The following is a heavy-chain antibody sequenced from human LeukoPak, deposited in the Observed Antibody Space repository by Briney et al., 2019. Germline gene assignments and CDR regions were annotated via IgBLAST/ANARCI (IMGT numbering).Heavy chain of an antibody. J-gene: IGHJ5*02. CDR2: ISYDGSNK. CDR3: AREVSGRNQFGELDWFDP. V-gene: IGHV3-30-3*01. CDR1: GFTFSSYA. D-gene: IGHD3-10*01. Sequence: GGSLRLSCAASGFTFSSYAMHWVRQAPGKGLEWVAVISYDGSNKYYADSVKGRFTISRDNSKNTLYLQMNSLRAEDTAVYYCAREVSGRNQFGELDWFDPWGQGTLVTVSS.